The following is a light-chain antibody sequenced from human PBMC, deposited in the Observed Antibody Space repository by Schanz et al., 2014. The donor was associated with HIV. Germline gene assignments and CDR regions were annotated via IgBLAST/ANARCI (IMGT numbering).Light chain of an antibody. CDR3: QQYNNWYT. J-gene: IGKJ2*01. CDR1: QSVSSNY. Sequence: EVVVTQSPATLSVSPGEGATLSCRASQSVSSNYLAWYQQTPGQAPRLLIYGASSRATGIPDRFSGSGSGTDFTLTISRLEPEDFAVYYCQQYNNWYTFGQGTRLEIK. V-gene: IGKV3D-20*02. CDR2: GAS.